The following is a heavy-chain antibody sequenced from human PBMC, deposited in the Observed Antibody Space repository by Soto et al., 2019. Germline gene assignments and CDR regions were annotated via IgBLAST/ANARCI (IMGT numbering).Heavy chain of an antibody. D-gene: IGHD6-13*01. V-gene: IGHV1-69*06. CDR1: GGTFSSYA. CDR3: ARARLAAAGDYFDY. Sequence: SVKVSCKASGGTFSSYAISWVRQAPGQGLEWMGGIIPIFGTANYAQKFQGRVTITADKSTSTAYMELSSLRSEDTAVYYCARARLAAAGDYFDYWGQGTLVTVSS. CDR2: IIPIFGTA. J-gene: IGHJ4*02.